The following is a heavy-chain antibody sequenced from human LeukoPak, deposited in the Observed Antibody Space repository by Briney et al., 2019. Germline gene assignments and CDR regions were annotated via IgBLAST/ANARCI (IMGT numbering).Heavy chain of an antibody. CDR1: GGSISSGDYY. V-gene: IGHV4-30-4*01. J-gene: IGHJ3*02. Sequence: PSETLSLTCTVSGGSISSGDYYWSWIRQPPGKGLVWIGYIYYSGSTYYNPSLKSRVTISVDTSKNQFSLKLSSVTAADTAVYYCAREQHLGYCSGGSCFFDIWGQGTMVTVSS. D-gene: IGHD2-15*01. CDR3: AREQHLGYCSGGSCFFDI. CDR2: IYYSGST.